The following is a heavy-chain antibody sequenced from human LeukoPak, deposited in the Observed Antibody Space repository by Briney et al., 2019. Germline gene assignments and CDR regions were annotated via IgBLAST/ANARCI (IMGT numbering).Heavy chain of an antibody. D-gene: IGHD3-22*01. CDR1: GFSLSTSGVG. J-gene: IGHJ4*02. CDR2: IYWNDDK. Sequence: SGPTLVNPTQTLTLTCTFSGFSLSTSGVGVGWIRQPPGKALEWLALIYWNDDKRYTPSLKSRLTITKDTSKNQVVLTMTNVDPVDTATYYCAHSRLSSGYYYKPFDYWGQGTLVTVSS. V-gene: IGHV2-5*01. CDR3: AHSRLSSGYYYKPFDY.